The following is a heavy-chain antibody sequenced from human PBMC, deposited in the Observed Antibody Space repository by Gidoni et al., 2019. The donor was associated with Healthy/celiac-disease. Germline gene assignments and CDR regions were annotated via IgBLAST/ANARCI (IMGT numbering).Heavy chain of an antibody. CDR3: TTDASVKGYSGYDPQLPFDY. CDR2: IKSKTDGGTT. D-gene: IGHD5-12*01. Sequence: EVQLVESGGGLVKPGGSLRLACAASGFTFSNASMSWGRQAPGKGLEWVGRIKSKTDGGTTDYAAPVKGRFTISRDYSKNTLYLQMNSLKTEDTAVYYCTTDASVKGYSGYDPQLPFDYWGQGTLVTVSS. J-gene: IGHJ4*02. CDR1: GFTFSNAS. V-gene: IGHV3-15*01.